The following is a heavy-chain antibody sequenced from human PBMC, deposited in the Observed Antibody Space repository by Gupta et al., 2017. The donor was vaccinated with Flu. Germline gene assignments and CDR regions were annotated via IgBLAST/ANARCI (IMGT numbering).Heavy chain of an antibody. J-gene: IGHJ4*02. Sequence: CAASGFTFSTSSMNWVRQAPGKGLEWVSSISSHSSHIYFAGSVKGRFTISRDNAKNSLYLQLNSLRVEDTALYYCARAGGSYNSDYWGPGALVTVSS. V-gene: IGHV3-21*04. D-gene: IGHD1-26*01. CDR3: ARAGGSYNSDY. CDR2: ISSHSSHI. CDR1: GFTFSTSS.